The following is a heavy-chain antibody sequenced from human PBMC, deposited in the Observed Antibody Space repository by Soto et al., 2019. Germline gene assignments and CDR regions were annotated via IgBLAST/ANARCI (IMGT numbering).Heavy chain of an antibody. CDR3: ARVSTAMVRGVPFDY. D-gene: IGHD3-10*01. CDR2: INSDGSST. V-gene: IGHV3-74*01. Sequence: PGGSLRLSCGTSGFTFSSYWMHWVRQAPGKGLVWVSRINSDGSSTNYADSVKGRLTISRDNAKNTLYLQMNSLRVEDTAVYYCARVSTAMVRGVPFDYWGQGTLVTVSS. CDR1: GFTFSSYW. J-gene: IGHJ4*02.